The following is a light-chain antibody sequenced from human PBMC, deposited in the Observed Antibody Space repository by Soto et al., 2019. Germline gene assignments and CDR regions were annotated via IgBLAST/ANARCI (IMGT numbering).Light chain of an antibody. CDR2: DVT. J-gene: IGLJ2*01. CDR1: SSDVGSYNF. CDR3: TTYAGSTIPVV. Sequence: QSVLTQPPSASGSPGQSVTISCTGASSDVGSYNFVSWYQQHPGKAPKLLIYDVTQRPSGVPDRFSGSKSGNSASLTVTGLLAEDEADYYCTTYAGSTIPVVFGGGTKVTVL. V-gene: IGLV2-8*01.